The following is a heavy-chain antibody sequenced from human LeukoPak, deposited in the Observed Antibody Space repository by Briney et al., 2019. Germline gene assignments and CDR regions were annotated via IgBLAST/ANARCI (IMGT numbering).Heavy chain of an antibody. D-gene: IGHD3-22*01. CDR1: GFTVSSNY. CDR3: ARDPKNTMIVAEDAFDI. V-gene: IGHV3-53*01. J-gene: IGHJ3*02. CDR2: IYSGGST. Sequence: GGSLRLSCAASGFTVSSNYMSWVRQAPGKGLEWVSVIYSGGSTYYADSVKGRFTISRDNSKNTLYLQINSLRAEDTAVYYCARDPKNTMIVAEDAFDIWGQGTMVTVSS.